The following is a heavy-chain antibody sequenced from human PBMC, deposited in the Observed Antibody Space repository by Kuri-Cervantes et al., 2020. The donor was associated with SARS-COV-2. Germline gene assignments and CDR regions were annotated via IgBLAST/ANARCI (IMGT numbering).Heavy chain of an antibody. CDR1: GFTFSSYE. CDR2: ISSSGSTI. D-gene: IGHD2-2*01. CDR3: ARDGGLIVVVPAADYGMDV. V-gene: IGHV3-48*03. Sequence: GESLKISSAASGFTFSSYEMNWVRQAPGKGLEWVSYISSSGSTIYYADSVKGRFTISRDNAKNSLYLQMNSLRAEDTAVYYCARDGGLIVVVPAADYGMDVWGQGTTVTVSS. J-gene: IGHJ6*02.